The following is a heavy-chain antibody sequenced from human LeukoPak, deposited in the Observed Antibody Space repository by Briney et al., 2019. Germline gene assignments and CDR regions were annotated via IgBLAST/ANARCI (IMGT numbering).Heavy chain of an antibody. J-gene: IGHJ4*02. D-gene: IGHD3/OR15-3a*01. V-gene: IGHV4-39*01. CDR1: GGSISSSSYY. Sequence: SETLSLTCTVSGGSISSSSYYWGWIRHPPGKGLEGIGSIYYSGSTYYNPSLKSRVTISVHTSKHPFSLRLPSVTAADTAVYYCARQTGSGLFILPGGQGTLVTVSS. CDR2: IYYSGST. CDR3: ARQTGSGLFILP.